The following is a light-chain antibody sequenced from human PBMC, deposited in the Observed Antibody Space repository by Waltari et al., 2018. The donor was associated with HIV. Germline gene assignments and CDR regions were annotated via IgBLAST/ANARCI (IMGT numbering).Light chain of an antibody. V-gene: IGLV2-8*01. CDR1: SSDVGGYNY. CDR2: QVN. J-gene: IGLJ2*01. Sequence: QSALTQPPSASGSPGQSVTISCTGTSSDVGGYNYVSWYQQHPGKAPKLIIYQVNKRPSVVPDRFSGTKSGNRASLNVSGLQAEDAADYYCSSFAGSNNLMVFGGGTKLTVL. CDR3: SSFAGSNNLMV.